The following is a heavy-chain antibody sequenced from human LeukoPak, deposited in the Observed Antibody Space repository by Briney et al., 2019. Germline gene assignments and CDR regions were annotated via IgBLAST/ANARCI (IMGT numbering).Heavy chain of an antibody. CDR2: INPNSGGT. D-gene: IGHD4-23*01. CDR1: GYTFTGYY. V-gene: IGHV1-2*02. CDR3: ARAPTVVTPYYFDY. J-gene: IGHJ4*02. Sequence: ASVKVSCKASGYTFTGYYMHWVRQAPGQGLEWMGWINPNSGGTNYAQKFQGRVTMTRDTSISTAYMELSRLRSDDTAVYYCARAPTVVTPYYFDYWGQGTLVTDSS.